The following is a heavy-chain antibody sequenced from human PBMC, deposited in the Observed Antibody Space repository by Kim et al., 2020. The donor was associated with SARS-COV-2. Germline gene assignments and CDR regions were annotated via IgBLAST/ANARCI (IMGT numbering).Heavy chain of an antibody. J-gene: IGHJ2*01. CDR1: GFTFSSYA. Sequence: GGSLRLSCAASGFTFSSYAMHWVRQAPGKGLEWVAVISYDGSNKYYADSVKGRFTISRDNSKNTLYLQMNSLRAEDTAVYYCARVPGRGYSGSYSHWYFDLWGRGTLVTVSS. CDR3: ARVPGRGYSGSYSHWYFDL. V-gene: IGHV3-30*04. CDR2: ISYDGSNK. D-gene: IGHD1-26*01.